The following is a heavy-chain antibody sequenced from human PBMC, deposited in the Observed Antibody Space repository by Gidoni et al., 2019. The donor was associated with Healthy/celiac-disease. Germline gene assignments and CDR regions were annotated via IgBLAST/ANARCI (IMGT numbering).Heavy chain of an antibody. D-gene: IGHD5-12*01. V-gene: IGHV3-9*01. CDR2: ISWNSGSI. CDR3: AKDRGGIVATIEESYFDY. CDR1: GFTFDDYA. Sequence: EVQLVESGGGLVQPGRSLRLSCAASGFTFDDYAMHWVRQAPGKGLEWVSGISWNSGSIDYADSVKGRFTISRDNAKNSLYLQMNSLRAEDTALYYCAKDRGGIVATIEESYFDYWGQGTLVTVSS. J-gene: IGHJ4*02.